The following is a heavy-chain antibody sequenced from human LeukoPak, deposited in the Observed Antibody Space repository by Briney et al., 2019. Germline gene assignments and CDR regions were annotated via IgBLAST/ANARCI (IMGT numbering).Heavy chain of an antibody. J-gene: IGHJ4*02. D-gene: IGHD3-10*01. Sequence: GGSLRFSCTASGFTFGDYAMSWFRQAPGKGLEWVGFIRSKAYGGTTEYAASVKGRFTISRDDSKSIAYLQMNSLKTEDTAVYYCTRKHYYGSGSYRYWGQGTLVTVSS. CDR3: TRKHYYGSGSYRY. V-gene: IGHV3-49*03. CDR2: IRSKAYGGTT. CDR1: GFTFGDYA.